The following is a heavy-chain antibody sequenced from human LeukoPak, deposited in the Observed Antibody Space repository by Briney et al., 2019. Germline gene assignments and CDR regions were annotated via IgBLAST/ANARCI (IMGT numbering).Heavy chain of an antibody. Sequence: SETLSLTCAVSSGSISSSSYYWGWIRQPPGKGLEWIGSIYYSGSTYYNPSLKSRVTLSVDTSNNQFSLKLRSVTAADTAVYYCARQERGYDGSGHRAFDIWGQGTMVTISS. CDR1: SGSISSSSYY. V-gene: IGHV4-39*01. CDR2: IYYSGST. D-gene: IGHD3-22*01. CDR3: ARQERGYDGSGHRAFDI. J-gene: IGHJ3*02.